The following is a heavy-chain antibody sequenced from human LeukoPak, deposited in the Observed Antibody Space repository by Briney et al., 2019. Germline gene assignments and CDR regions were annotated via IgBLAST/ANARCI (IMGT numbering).Heavy chain of an antibody. Sequence: GGSLRPSCSASGFTFSSYSMNWVRQAPGKGLEWVANIKLDGSENYYVDSVRGRFTISRDNAKNSVFLQMTSLRVDDTAVYYCARDAEGRRYSPQDYWGQGTLVTVSS. CDR3: ARDAEGRRYSPQDY. D-gene: IGHD5-18*01. CDR1: GFTFSSYS. V-gene: IGHV3-7*01. CDR2: IKLDGSEN. J-gene: IGHJ4*02.